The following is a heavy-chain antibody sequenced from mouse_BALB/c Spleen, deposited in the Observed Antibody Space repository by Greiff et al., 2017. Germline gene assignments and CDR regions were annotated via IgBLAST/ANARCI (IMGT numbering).Heavy chain of an antibody. CDR2: IRNKDNGYTT. D-gene: IGHD4-1*01. CDR1: GFTFTDYY. V-gene: IGHV7-3*02. CDR3: ARELGDAMDY. Sequence: EVKLVESGGGLVQPGGSLRLSCATSGFTFTDYYMSWVRQPPGKALEWLGFIRNKDNGYTTEYSASVKGRFTISRDNSQSILYLQMNTLRAEDSATYYCARELGDAMDYWGQGTSVTVSS. J-gene: IGHJ4*01.